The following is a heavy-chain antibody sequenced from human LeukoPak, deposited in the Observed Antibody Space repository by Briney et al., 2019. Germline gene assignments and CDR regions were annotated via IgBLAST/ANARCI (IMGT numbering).Heavy chain of an antibody. J-gene: IGHJ4*02. CDR1: GGSISSGGYY. CDR3: ARVGPTGDYDGEFDY. Sequence: PSETLSLTCTVSGGSISSGGYYLSWIRQHPGKGLEWLGYIYYSGSTYYNPSLKSRVTISVDTSKNQFSLKLSSVTAADTAVYYCARVGPTGDYDGEFDYWGQGTLVTVSS. D-gene: IGHD4-17*01. V-gene: IGHV4-31*03. CDR2: IYYSGST.